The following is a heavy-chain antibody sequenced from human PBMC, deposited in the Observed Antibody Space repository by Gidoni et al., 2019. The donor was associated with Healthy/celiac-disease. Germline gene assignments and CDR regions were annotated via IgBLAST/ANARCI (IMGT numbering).Heavy chain of an antibody. Sequence: QVQLVESGGGVVQPGRSLRLSCAASGFPFSSYGMHWVSQAPGKGLEWVAVIWYDGSNKYYADSVKGRFTISRDNSKNTLYLQMNSLRAEDTAVYYCARDSRPSIVGAWVYWGQGTLVTVSS. V-gene: IGHV3-33*01. CDR1: GFPFSSYG. D-gene: IGHD1-26*01. J-gene: IGHJ4*02. CDR2: IWYDGSNK. CDR3: ARDSRPSIVGAWVY.